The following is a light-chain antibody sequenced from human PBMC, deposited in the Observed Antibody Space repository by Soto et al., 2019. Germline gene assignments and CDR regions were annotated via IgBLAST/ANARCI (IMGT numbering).Light chain of an antibody. V-gene: IGKV3-20*01. CDR2: DVS. CDR1: QSVRSSF. CDR3: QQYEDSVLYT. J-gene: IGKJ2*01. Sequence: EIVLTQSPGTLSLSPGERATLSCRASQSVRSSFFAWYQQKPGQAPRLLIYDVSIRATGTPDRFSGSGSGTAFTLAINRLEPEDFAMYYCQQYEDSVLYTFGQGTKLEI.